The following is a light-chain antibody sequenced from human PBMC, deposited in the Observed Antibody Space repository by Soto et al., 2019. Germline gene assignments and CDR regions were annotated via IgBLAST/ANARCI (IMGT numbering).Light chain of an antibody. J-gene: IGKJ1*01. CDR2: GAS. V-gene: IGKV1-16*01. CDR1: QAINNF. CDR3: HQYHTYPWT. Sequence: DIQMTQSPSSLSASVGDRVTITCRASQAINNFLAWFQQKPGKAPKSLIFGASSLQSGVPSRFSGSGSGTDFTLTISSLQPEDFGTYYCHQYHTYPWTFGQGTKVEIK.